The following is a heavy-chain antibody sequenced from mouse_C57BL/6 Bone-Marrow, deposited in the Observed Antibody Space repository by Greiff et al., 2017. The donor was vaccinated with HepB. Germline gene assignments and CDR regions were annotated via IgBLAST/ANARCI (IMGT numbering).Heavy chain of an antibody. CDR2: IYPGDGDT. V-gene: IGHV1-82*01. J-gene: IGHJ1*03. D-gene: IGHD2-4*01. CDR3: ARDVGLRRVYWYFDV. CDR1: GYAFSSSW. Sequence: QVQLQQSGPELVKPGASVKISCKASGYAFSSSWMNWVKQRPGKGLEWIGRIYPGDGDTNYNGKFKGKATLTADKSSSTAYMQLSSLTSEDSAVYFCARDVGLRRVYWYFDVWGTGTTVTVSS.